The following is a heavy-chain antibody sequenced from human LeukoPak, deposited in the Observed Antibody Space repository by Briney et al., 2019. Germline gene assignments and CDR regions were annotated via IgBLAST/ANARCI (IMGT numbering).Heavy chain of an antibody. D-gene: IGHD2-2*01. CDR1: GYTFTSYD. Sequence: ASVKVSCKASGYTFTSYDINWVRQATGQGLEWMGWMNPNSGNTGYAQKFQGRVTMTRNTSISTAYMELSSLRSEDTAVYYCARVGGGCSSTSFYHPFYYYYYYGMDVWGQGTTVTVSS. CDR3: ARVGGGCSSTSFYHPFYYYYYYGMDV. J-gene: IGHJ6*02. CDR2: MNPNSGNT. V-gene: IGHV1-8*01.